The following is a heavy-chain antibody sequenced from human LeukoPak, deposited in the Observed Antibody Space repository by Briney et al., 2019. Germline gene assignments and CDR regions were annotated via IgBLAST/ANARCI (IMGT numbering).Heavy chain of an antibody. CDR1: VYTFTIYG. V-gene: IGHV1-18*01. D-gene: IGHD3-3*01. CDR2: ISAYNGNT. CDR3: ARDRRTYYDFWSGYSTYNWFDP. J-gene: IGHJ5*02. Sequence: ASVKVSCKASVYTFTIYGISCVRQAPGQGLEWMGWISAYNGNTNYTQKLHGRVTMTTDTSTSTAYMELRSLRSDDTAVYYCARDRRTYYDFWSGYSTYNWFDPWGQGTLVTVSS.